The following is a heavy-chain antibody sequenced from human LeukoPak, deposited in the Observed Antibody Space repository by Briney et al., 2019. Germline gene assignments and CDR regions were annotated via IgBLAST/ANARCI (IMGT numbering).Heavy chain of an antibody. J-gene: IGHJ4*02. Sequence: GGSLRLSCAASGFTFSSYAMNWVRQAPGKGLEWVSFISGSGDTTYYADSVKGRFTISGDSSKNTLYLRMNSLRAEDTAVYYCAKSRGESRGASNYWGQGTLVTVSS. D-gene: IGHD1-26*01. CDR1: GFTFSSYA. V-gene: IGHV3-23*01. CDR3: AKSRGESRGASNY. CDR2: ISGSGDTT.